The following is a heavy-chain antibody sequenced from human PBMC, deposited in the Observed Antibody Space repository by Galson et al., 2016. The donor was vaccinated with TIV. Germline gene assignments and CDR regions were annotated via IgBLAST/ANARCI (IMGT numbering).Heavy chain of an antibody. Sequence: SLRLSCAASGLTVSNSFMIWVRQAPGKGLDWVSVIYGGGTTYYADSVKGRFSISRDTSKNTLHLRMNSLRAEDTAVYYCARFGTLRFMEWPHYGMDVWGQGTTVIVSS. CDR2: IYGGGTT. V-gene: IGHV3-53*01. D-gene: IGHD3-3*01. CDR1: GLTVSNSF. CDR3: ARFGTLRFMEWPHYGMDV. J-gene: IGHJ6*02.